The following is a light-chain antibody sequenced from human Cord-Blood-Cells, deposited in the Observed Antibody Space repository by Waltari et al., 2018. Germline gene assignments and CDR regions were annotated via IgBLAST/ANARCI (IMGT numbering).Light chain of an antibody. CDR3: CSYAGSYTWV. V-gene: IGLV2-11*01. CDR2: DVS. Sequence: QSALPQPRSVSGSPGQSVTISCTGTSSDVGGYNYVSWYQQHPVKAPKLMIYDVSKRPSGVPDRVSGSTSGNTASLTISGLQAEDEADYYCCSYAGSYTWVCGGGTKLTVL. CDR1: SSDVGGYNY. J-gene: IGLJ3*02.